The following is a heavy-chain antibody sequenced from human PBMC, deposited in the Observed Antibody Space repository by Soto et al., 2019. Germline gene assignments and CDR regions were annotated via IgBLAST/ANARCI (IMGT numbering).Heavy chain of an antibody. D-gene: IGHD3-9*01. CDR1: EFTFGSYA. CDR3: ARTFDTITYYFDY. CDR2: ISFDGNII. V-gene: IGHV3-30*16. J-gene: IGHJ4*02. Sequence: PGGSLSLSWPPAEFTFGSYARHWIRQAPGKGLEWVAVISFDGNIIQYADSVKGRFIISRDNSKNTLYLQMNSLRGEDTAVYYCARTFDTITYYFDYWGQGTLVTVSS.